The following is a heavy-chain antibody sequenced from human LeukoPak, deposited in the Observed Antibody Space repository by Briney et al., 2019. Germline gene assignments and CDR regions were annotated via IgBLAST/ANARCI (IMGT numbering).Heavy chain of an antibody. Sequence: GGSLRLSCAVSGFTFSSYAIHWVRQAPGKGLEWVAVISYDGSNKYYADSVKGRFTISRDNSKNTLYLQMDSLRAEDTAVYYCARIFVVIKTWDYWGQGTLVTVSS. CDR1: GFTFSSYA. CDR2: ISYDGSNK. D-gene: IGHD3-22*01. J-gene: IGHJ4*02. V-gene: IGHV3-30*04. CDR3: ARIFVVIKTWDY.